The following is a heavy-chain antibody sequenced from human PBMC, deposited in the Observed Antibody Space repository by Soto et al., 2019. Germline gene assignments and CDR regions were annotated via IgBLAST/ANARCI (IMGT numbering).Heavy chain of an antibody. V-gene: IGHV1-69*06. Sequence: SVKVSCKASGGTFSSYAISWVRQAPGQGLEWMGGIIPIFDTANYAQKFQDRVTITADKSTSTAYMELSSLRSEDTAVYYCATGGGCSSTSCYTPYYYYGMDVWGQGTTVTVSS. J-gene: IGHJ6*01. D-gene: IGHD2-2*02. CDR2: IIPIFDTA. CDR3: ATGGGCSSTSCYTPYYYYGMDV. CDR1: GGTFSSYA.